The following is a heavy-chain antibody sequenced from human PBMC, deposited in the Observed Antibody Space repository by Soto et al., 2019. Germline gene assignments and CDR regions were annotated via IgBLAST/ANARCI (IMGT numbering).Heavy chain of an antibody. V-gene: IGHV4-39*01. D-gene: IGHD2-21*01. Sequence: SETLSLTCTVSGGSISSSSYYWGWIRQPPGKGLEWIGSIYYSGSTYYNPSLKSRVTISVDTSKNQFSLKLSSVTAADTAVYNCARHRDKYGGMVVIAYVDYWGQGTLVTVSS. J-gene: IGHJ4*02. CDR3: ARHRDKYGGMVVIAYVDY. CDR1: GGSISSSSYY. CDR2: IYYSGST.